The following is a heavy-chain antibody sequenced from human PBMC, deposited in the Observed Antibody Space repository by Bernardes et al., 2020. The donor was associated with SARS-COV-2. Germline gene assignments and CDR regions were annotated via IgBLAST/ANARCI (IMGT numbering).Heavy chain of an antibody. D-gene: IGHD1-26*01. CDR3: ARDVWEAAFES. J-gene: IGHJ4*02. Sequence: SVKVSCKASGGTFSSYSFNWVRQAPGQGLEWMGRIVPSLDMPNYAPKFQGRVTITADKSTSTAYMELSSLRSEDTAVYYCARDVWEAAFESWGQGTLVTVSS. CDR1: GGTFSSYS. CDR2: IVPSLDMP. V-gene: IGHV1-69*04.